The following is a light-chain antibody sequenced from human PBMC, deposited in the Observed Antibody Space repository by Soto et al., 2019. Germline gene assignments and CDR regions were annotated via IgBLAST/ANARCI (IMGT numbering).Light chain of an antibody. Sequence: QSALTQPPSASGSPGQSVTISCTGTSSDIGAYIYVSWYQQHPGKAPKLMISEVSRRPSGVPERFSGSKSGNTASLTVSGLQADDEAHYYCSSYAGSNNVVFGTGTKVTAL. J-gene: IGLJ1*01. CDR3: SSYAGSNNVV. CDR1: SSDIGAYIY. V-gene: IGLV2-8*01. CDR2: EVS.